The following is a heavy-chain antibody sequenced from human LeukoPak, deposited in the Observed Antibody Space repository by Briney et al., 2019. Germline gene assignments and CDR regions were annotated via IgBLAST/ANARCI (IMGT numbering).Heavy chain of an antibody. Sequence: VKVSCKAXGGTFISYAISWVRQAPGQGLEWMGRIIPILGIANYAQKFQGRVTITADKSTSTAYMELSSLRSEDTAVYYCASAPYYYDSSGYYRGYYFDYWGQGTLVTVSS. CDR2: IIPILGIA. V-gene: IGHV1-69*04. D-gene: IGHD3-22*01. CDR3: ASAPYYYDSSGYYRGYYFDY. CDR1: GGTFISYA. J-gene: IGHJ4*02.